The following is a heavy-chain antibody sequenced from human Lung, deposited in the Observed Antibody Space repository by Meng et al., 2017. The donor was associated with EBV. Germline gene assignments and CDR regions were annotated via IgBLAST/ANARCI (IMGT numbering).Heavy chain of an antibody. D-gene: IGHD2-2*01. V-gene: IGHV4-34*01. J-gene: IGHJ4*02. CDR1: GRSSSISY. CDR2: INYSGIT. CDR3: ARGGTSSAPFDY. Sequence: WGAGLLRPSDTLSLTCAASGRSSSISYWSWIRQPPGKGLEWIGQINYSGITNSNPSLKSRVTISVDTSKNQFSLSLNSVTAADTAVYYCARGGTSSAPFDYWGQGTLVTVSS.